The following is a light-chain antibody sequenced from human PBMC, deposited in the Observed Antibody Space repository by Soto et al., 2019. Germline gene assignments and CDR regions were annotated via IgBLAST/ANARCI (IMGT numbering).Light chain of an antibody. J-gene: IGLJ1*01. CDR3: SSFTGSNYV. CDR2: DVS. CDR1: IIDVGGYNF. Sequence: QSALTQPASVSGSPGQSITISCTGTIIDVGGYNFVSWYQQYPGKAPKLMICDVSNRPSGVSNRFSGSKSGNTAPLTISGLQAEDEADYYCSSFTGSNYVFGTGTKVTVL. V-gene: IGLV2-14*03.